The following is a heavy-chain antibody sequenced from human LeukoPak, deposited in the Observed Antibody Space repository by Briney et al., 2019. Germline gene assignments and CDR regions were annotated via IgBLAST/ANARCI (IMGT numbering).Heavy chain of an antibody. V-gene: IGHV3-33*03. CDR1: GFTFSSYG. D-gene: IGHD4-17*01. Sequence: GGTLSLSCAASGFTFSSYGMHWVRQAPGKGLEWVAVIWYDGSNKYYAYSVKGRFTIAKDKYKNTLYLQMNSLRAEDTAVYYCAKDYGDYYPEAFDIWGQGTMVTVSS. J-gene: IGHJ3*02. CDR3: AKDYGDYYPEAFDI. CDR2: IWYDGSNK.